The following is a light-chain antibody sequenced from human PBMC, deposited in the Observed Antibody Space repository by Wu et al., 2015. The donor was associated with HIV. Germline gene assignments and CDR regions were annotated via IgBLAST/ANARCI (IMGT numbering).Light chain of an antibody. V-gene: IGKV3-11*01. Sequence: EIVLTQSPATLSLSPGERVTLSCRASQSVNNYLAWYQQKAGQAPRLLIYDASNRATGIPARFSGSGSGTDFTLTISSLEPEDSAVYYCQQRSNWHPYSFGQGTKLEIK. CDR3: QQRSNWHPYS. CDR2: DAS. J-gene: IGKJ2*03. CDR1: QSVNNY.